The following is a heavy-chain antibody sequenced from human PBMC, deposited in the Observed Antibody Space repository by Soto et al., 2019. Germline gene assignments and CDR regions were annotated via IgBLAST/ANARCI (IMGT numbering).Heavy chain of an antibody. V-gene: IGHV3-23*01. CDR3: ARGSAYSDYDLEY. J-gene: IGHJ4*02. CDR2: VSGTGGSA. Sequence: EVQLLESGGGLVRPGGSLRLSCAASGFTFSSYAMTWVRQAPGKGLEWVSGVSGTGGSAYYADSVKGRFTISRDTSTNPLYLHMNSLRAEDTAVYYCARGSAYSDYDLEYWGQGTLVTVSS. CDR1: GFTFSSYA. D-gene: IGHD4-17*01.